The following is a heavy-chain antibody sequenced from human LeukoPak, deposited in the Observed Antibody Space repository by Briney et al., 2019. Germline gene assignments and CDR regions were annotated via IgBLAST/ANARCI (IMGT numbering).Heavy chain of an antibody. CDR3: AREAGVSIRHFDY. J-gene: IGHJ4*02. CDR1: GGSISSYY. CDR2: IYYSGST. V-gene: IGHV4-59*01. D-gene: IGHD3-10*01. Sequence: SETLSLTCTVSGGSISSYYWSWIRQPPGKGLEWIGYIYYSGSTNYNPSLKSRVTISVDTSKNQFSLKLSSVTAADTAVYYCAREAGVSIRHFDYWGQGTLVTVSS.